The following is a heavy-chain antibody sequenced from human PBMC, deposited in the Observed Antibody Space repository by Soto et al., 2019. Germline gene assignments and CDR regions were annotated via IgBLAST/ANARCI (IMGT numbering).Heavy chain of an antibody. Sequence: QLQLHESGPGLVKPSETLSLTCTVSGGSISSSNYYWAWIRQPPGKGLEWIGSIFYGGSTFYSSSLTSRITISVDTSKNQFSLKLSSVTAADTAVYYCATYYAPLGNWYFDLWGRGTLVTVSS. CDR3: ATYYAPLGNWYFDL. J-gene: IGHJ2*01. D-gene: IGHD7-27*01. CDR1: GGSISSSNYY. CDR2: IFYGGST. V-gene: IGHV4-39*01.